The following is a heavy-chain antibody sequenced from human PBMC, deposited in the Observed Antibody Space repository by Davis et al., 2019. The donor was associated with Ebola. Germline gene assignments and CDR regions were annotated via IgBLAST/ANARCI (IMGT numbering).Heavy chain of an antibody. CDR3: ARDRRKRGREDYFDY. D-gene: IGHD3-16*01. V-gene: IGHV1-46*01. CDR1: GYTFTDYY. J-gene: IGHJ4*02. Sequence: AASVKVSCKASGYTFTDYYMNWVRQAPGQGLEWMGIINPSGGSTSYAQKFQGRVTMTRDTSTSTVYMELSSLRSEDTAVYYCARDRRKRGREDYFDYWGQGTLVTVSS. CDR2: INPSGGST.